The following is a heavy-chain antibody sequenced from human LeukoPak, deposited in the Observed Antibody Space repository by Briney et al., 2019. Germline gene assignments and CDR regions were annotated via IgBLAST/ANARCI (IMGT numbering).Heavy chain of an antibody. CDR3: ARGATVVIDY. V-gene: IGHV4-59*01. Sequence: SETLSLTCTVSGGSISSYYWSWLRQPPGKGLEWIGYIYYSGSTNYNPSLKSRVTISVDTSKNQFSLKLSSVTAADTAVYYCARGATVVIDYWGQGTLVTVSS. J-gene: IGHJ4*02. CDR1: GGSISSYY. D-gene: IGHD4-23*01. CDR2: IYYSGST.